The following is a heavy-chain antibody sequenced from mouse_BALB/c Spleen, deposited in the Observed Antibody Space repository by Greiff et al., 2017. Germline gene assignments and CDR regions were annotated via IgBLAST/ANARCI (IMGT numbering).Heavy chain of an antibody. CDR1: GFAFSSFG. Sequence: EVQLQESGGGLVQPGGSRKLSCAASGFAFSSFGMHWVRQAPEKGLEWVAYISSGSSTIYYADTVKGRFTISRDNPKNTLFLQMTSLRSEDTAMYYRARYYGNALDYWGQGTTLTVSS. D-gene: IGHD2-1*01. CDR3: ARYYGNALDY. J-gene: IGHJ2*01. V-gene: IGHV5-17*02. CDR2: ISSGSSTI.